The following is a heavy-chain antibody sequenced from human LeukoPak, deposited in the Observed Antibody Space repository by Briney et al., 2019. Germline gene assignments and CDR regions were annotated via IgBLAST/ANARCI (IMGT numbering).Heavy chain of an antibody. CDR2: ISSSSNAI. J-gene: IGHJ4*02. CDR1: GFTFNSYS. V-gene: IGHV3-48*01. D-gene: IGHD1-26*01. Sequence: GGSLRLSCAASGFTFNSYSMNWVRQAPGKGLDWVSYISSSSNAIYYADSVKGRFTISRDNSKNTLYLQMNSLRAEDTAVYYCAREGSIVGAPYDYWGQGTLVTVSS. CDR3: AREGSIVGAPYDY.